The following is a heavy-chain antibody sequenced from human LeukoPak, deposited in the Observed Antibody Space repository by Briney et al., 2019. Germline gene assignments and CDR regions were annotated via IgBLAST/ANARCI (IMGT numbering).Heavy chain of an antibody. CDR2: ISSSSSYI. CDR1: GFTFSSYS. J-gene: IGHJ5*01. V-gene: IGHV3-21*01. D-gene: IGHD6-13*01. CDR3: AREPTYSSSWYTTCDS. Sequence: GSLSLSCAASGFTFSSYSMNWVRQAPGKGLEWVSSISSSSSYIYYADSVKGRFTISRDNAKNSLYLQMNSLRAEDTAVYYCAREPTYSSSWYTTCDSWGQGTLVTVSS.